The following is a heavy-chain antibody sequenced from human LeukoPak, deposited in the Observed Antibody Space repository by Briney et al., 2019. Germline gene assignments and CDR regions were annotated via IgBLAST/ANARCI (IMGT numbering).Heavy chain of an antibody. Sequence: GGSLRLSCAASGFTFSNYWMHWVRQAPGKGLVWVSRINSDGSSTSYADSVKGRFTISRDNAKNTLYLQMNSLRAEDTAVYYCASLRGYSYGEDYWGQGTLVTVSS. V-gene: IGHV3-74*01. CDR2: INSDGSST. CDR1: GFTFSNYW. J-gene: IGHJ4*02. CDR3: ASLRGYSYGEDY. D-gene: IGHD5-18*01.